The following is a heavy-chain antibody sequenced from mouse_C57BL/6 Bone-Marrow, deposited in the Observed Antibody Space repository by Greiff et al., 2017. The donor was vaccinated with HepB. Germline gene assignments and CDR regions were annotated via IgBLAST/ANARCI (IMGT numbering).Heavy chain of an antibody. CDR3: TRDPCGYFFDY. CDR1: GFTFSSYA. D-gene: IGHD1-1*02. Sequence: EVHLVESGEGLVKPGGSLKLSCAASGFTFSSYAMSWVRQTPEKRLEWVAYISSGGDYIYYADTVKGRFTISRDNARNTLYLQMSSLKSEDTAMYYCTRDPCGYFFDYWGQGTTLTVSS. CDR2: ISSGGDYI. V-gene: IGHV5-9-1*02. J-gene: IGHJ2*01.